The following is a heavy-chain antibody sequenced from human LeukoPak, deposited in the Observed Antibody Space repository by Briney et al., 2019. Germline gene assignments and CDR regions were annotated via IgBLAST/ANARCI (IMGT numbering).Heavy chain of an antibody. D-gene: IGHD5-12*01. CDR3: AKDGVATITYDY. CDR1: GFTFSSYA. J-gene: IGHJ4*02. Sequence: TGGSLRLSCAASGFTFSSYAMSWVRQAPGKGLEWVSVISGSGGATYYADSVKGRFTISRDNSKNTLYLQMNSLRAEDTAVYCCAKDGVATITYDYWGQGTLVTVSS. V-gene: IGHV3-23*01. CDR2: ISGSGGAT.